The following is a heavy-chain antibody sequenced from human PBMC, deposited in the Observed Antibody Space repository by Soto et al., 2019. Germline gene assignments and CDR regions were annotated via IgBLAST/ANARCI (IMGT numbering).Heavy chain of an antibody. V-gene: IGHV4-31*03. D-gene: IGHD3-10*01. Sequence: QVQLQESGPGLVKPSQTLSLTCTVSGGSISSGGYYWSWIRQHPGKGLEWIGYIYYSGSTYYNPSLXSXXTISVDTSKIQFSLKLSSVTSADTSVYYCARSVTPWGQVTLVTVSS. CDR2: IYYSGST. J-gene: IGHJ5*02. CDR1: GGSISSGGYY. CDR3: ARSVTP.